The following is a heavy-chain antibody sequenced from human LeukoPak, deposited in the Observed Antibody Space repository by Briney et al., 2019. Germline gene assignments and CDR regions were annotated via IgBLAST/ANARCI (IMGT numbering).Heavy chain of an antibody. V-gene: IGHV4-4*07. J-gene: IGHJ5*02. CDR2: IYTSGST. D-gene: IGHD6-13*01. CDR3: ARDEVYSSSWYSHNWFDP. CDR1: GGSISSYY. Sequence: SETLSLTCTVSGGSISSYYWSWIRQPAGKGLEWIGRIYTSGSTNYNPSLKSRVTMSVDTSKNQFSLKLSSVTAADTAVYYCARDEVYSSSWYSHNWFDPWGQGTLVTASS.